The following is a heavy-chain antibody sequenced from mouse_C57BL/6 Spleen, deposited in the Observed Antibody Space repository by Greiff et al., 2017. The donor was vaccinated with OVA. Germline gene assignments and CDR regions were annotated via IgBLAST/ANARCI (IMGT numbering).Heavy chain of an antibody. V-gene: IGHV3-6*01. CDR3: ARGPDYYGSSYYFDY. D-gene: IGHD1-1*01. CDR2: ISYDGSN. CDR1: GYSITSGYY. Sequence: DVQLQESGPGLVKPSQSLSLTCSVTGYSITSGYYWNWIRQFPGNKLEWMGYISYDGSNNYNPSLKNRISITRDTSKNQFFLKLNSVTTEDTATYYCARGPDYYGSSYYFDYWGQGTTLTVSS. J-gene: IGHJ2*01.